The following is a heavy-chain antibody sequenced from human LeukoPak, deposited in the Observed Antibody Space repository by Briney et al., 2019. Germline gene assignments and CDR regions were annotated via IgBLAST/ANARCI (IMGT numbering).Heavy chain of an antibody. Sequence: ASVKVSCKASGYTFTSYGICWVRQAPGQGLEWMGWISAYNGNTNYAQKLQGRVTMTTDTSTSTAYMELRSLRSDDTAVYYCARGSITIFGVVIDFDYWGQGTLVTVSS. D-gene: IGHD3-3*01. CDR3: ARGSITIFGVVIDFDY. J-gene: IGHJ4*02. V-gene: IGHV1-18*01. CDR2: ISAYNGNT. CDR1: GYTFTSYG.